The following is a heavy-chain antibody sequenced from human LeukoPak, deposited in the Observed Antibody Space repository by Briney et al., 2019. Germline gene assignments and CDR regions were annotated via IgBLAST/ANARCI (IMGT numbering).Heavy chain of an antibody. CDR2: ISDSSAM. J-gene: IGHJ4*02. D-gene: IGHD1-26*01. CDR3: ARAGTSVGTTTWAFDY. V-gene: IGHV3-48*01. CDR1: GFTFSTYS. Sequence: GGSLRLSCAASGFTFSTYSMKWVRQAPGKGLEWVSYISDSSAMYYADSVTGRFTISRDNSKNTLYLQMNSLRAEDTAVYYCARAGTSVGTTTWAFDYWGQGTLVTVSS.